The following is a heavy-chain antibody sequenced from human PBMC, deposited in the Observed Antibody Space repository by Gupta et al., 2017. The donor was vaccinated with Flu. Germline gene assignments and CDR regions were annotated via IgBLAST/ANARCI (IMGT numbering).Heavy chain of an antibody. J-gene: IGHJ4*02. D-gene: IGHD3-22*01. CDR2: ISNTGGRT. V-gene: IGHV3-23*01. CDR3: GKDLRYFDSTGYYGVDF. CDR1: GFVFTDYA. Sequence: DAQLLQSGGTLVTPGGSLRLSCAASGFVFTDYAMTWVRPTPGKGLEWVAAISNTGGRTYYADSVEGRFTVSRDNSKNTLFLHMSSLRAEDTALYFCGKDLRYFDSTGYYGVDFWGQGSLVTVSS.